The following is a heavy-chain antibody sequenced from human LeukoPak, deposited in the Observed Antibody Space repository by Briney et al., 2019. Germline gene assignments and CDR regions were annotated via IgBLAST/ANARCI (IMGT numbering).Heavy chain of an antibody. CDR2: IHITGNT. CDR1: GASNSTCY. J-gene: IGHJ5*02. Sequence: SETLSLTCTISGASNSTCYWNWIRQSPEKGLAWIGYIHITGNTCYNPSLKSRVAISIDTPNNHFSLKLSSVTPADTAVYYCARECYDVLTGENDWFDPWGQGTLVTVSS. D-gene: IGHD3-9*01. V-gene: IGHV4-59*01. CDR3: ARECYDVLTGENDWFDP.